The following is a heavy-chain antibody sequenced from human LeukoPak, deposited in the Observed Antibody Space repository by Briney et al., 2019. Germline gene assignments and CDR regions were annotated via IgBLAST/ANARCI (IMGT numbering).Heavy chain of an antibody. V-gene: IGHV4-34*01. CDR2: INHSGST. CDR1: GGSLSPYY. J-gene: IGHJ4*02. D-gene: IGHD6-13*01. CDR3: ARATGRTYSSSWDLDY. Sequence: SETLSLTCTVSGGSLSPYYWSWIRQPPGKGLEWIGEINHSGSTNYNPSLKSRVTISVDTSKNQFSLKLSSVTAADTAVYYCARATGRTYSSSWDLDYWGQGTLVTVSS.